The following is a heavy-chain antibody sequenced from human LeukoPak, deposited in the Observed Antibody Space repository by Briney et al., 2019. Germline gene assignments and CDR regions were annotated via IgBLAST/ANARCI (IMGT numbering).Heavy chain of an antibody. J-gene: IGHJ5*02. CDR1: GGTFSSYA. CDR3: ARGEGLGCSSTSCYGDDVEFGP. CDR2: IIPIFGTA. V-gene: IGHV1-69*13. Sequence: ASVKVSCKASGGTFSSYAISWVRQAPGQGLEWMGGIIPIFGTANYAQKFQGRVTITADESTSTAYMELSSLRSEDTAVYYCARGEGLGCSSTSCYGDDVEFGPWGQGTLVTVSS. D-gene: IGHD2-2*01.